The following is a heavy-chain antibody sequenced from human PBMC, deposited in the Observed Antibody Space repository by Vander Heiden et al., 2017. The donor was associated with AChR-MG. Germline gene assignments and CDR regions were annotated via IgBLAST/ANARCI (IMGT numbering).Heavy chain of an antibody. CDR2: IIPILGIA. CDR3: ARDRPEGLLPFDY. CDR1: GGIFSSYA. V-gene: IGHV1-69*04. Sequence: QVQLVQSGAEVKKPGSSVKVSCKASGGIFSSYALSWVRQAPGQGLEWMGRIIPILGIANDAQKFQGRVTITADKSTSTAYMELSSLRAEDTAVYYCARDRPEGLLPFDYWGQGTLVTVSS. J-gene: IGHJ4*02. D-gene: IGHD2-15*01.